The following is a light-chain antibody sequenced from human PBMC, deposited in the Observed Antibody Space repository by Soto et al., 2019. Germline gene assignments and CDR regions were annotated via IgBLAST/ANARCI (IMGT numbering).Light chain of an antibody. CDR2: DTS. CDR3: QQYGSSPGT. V-gene: IGKV3-20*01. J-gene: IGKJ1*01. CDR1: QSVRDSY. Sequence: EIVLTPSPGTLSLSPVERATLSCRASQSVRDSYLAWYQQKPGQAPSLLIYDTSTRATGIPDRFIGSGSGTDFALTISRVEPEDFAMYFCQQYGSSPGTFGQGTKVDIK.